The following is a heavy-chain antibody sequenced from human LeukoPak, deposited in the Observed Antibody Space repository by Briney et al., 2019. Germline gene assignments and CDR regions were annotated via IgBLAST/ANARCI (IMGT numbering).Heavy chain of an antibody. CDR1: GGSISSGGYY. J-gene: IGHJ3*02. CDR2: IYYSGST. V-gene: IGHV4-31*03. D-gene: IGHD3-22*01. Sequence: PSETLSLTCTVSGGSISSGGYYWSWIRQHPGKGLEWIGYIYYSGSTYYNPSLKSRVTISVDTSKNQFSLKLSSVTAADTAVYYCARERHPYYYDSSGAFDIWGQGTMVTVSS. CDR3: ARERHPYYYDSSGAFDI.